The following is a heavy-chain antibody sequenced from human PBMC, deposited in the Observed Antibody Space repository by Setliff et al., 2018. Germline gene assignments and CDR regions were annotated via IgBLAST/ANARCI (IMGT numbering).Heavy chain of an antibody. CDR3: ARVLVGYDFWSGYYQTMPHFDY. V-gene: IGHV1-18*01. J-gene: IGHJ4*02. D-gene: IGHD3-3*01. CDR2: ISAYNGNT. Sequence: GASVKVSCKASGYTFTSYGISWVRQAPGQGLEWMGWISAYNGNTNYAQNLQGRVTMTTDTSTSTAYMELRSLRSDDTAVYYCARVLVGYDFWSGYYQTMPHFDYWGQGTLVTVSS. CDR1: GYTFTSYG.